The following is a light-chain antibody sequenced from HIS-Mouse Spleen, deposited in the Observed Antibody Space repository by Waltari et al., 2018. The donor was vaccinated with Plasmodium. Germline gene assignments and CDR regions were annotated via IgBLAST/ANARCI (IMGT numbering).Light chain of an antibody. CDR3: SSYAGSNNLV. CDR2: GVS. J-gene: IGLJ2*01. Sequence: QSALTQPPSASGSPGQSVTISCTGTSSDVGGYNYVSRYQQHPGKAPKPMIYGVSKRPSGVPDRFSGSKSGNTASLTVSGLQAEDEADYYCSSYAGSNNLVFGGGTKLTVL. V-gene: IGLV2-8*01. CDR1: SSDVGGYNY.